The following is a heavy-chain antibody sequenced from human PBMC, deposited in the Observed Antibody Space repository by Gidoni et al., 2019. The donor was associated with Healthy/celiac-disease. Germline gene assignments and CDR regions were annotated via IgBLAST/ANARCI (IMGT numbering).Heavy chain of an antibody. CDR2: IIGSGGST. Sequence: EVQLLESGGGLVQPGGSLRLSCAASGFTFRSYAMSWVRQAPGKGLEWVSAIIGSGGSTYYADSVKGRFTISRDNSKNTLYLQMNSLRAEDTAVYYCATLFDFWSGYGPPDFDYWGQGTLVTVSS. D-gene: IGHD3-3*01. J-gene: IGHJ4*02. CDR1: GFTFRSYA. V-gene: IGHV3-23*01. CDR3: ATLFDFWSGYGPPDFDY.